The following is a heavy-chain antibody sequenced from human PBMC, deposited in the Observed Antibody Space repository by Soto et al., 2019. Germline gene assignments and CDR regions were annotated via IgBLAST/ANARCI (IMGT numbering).Heavy chain of an antibody. Sequence: QVQLVESGGGVVQPGRSLRLSCAASGFTFSSYGMHWVRQAPGKGLEWVAVISYDGSNKYYADSVKGRFTISRDNSKNTLYLQMNSLRAEDTAVYYCAKDFSRGGYDSWEGYWGQGTLVTVSS. J-gene: IGHJ4*02. CDR2: ISYDGSNK. CDR1: GFTFSSYG. V-gene: IGHV3-30*18. CDR3: AKDFSRGGYDSWEGY. D-gene: IGHD5-12*01.